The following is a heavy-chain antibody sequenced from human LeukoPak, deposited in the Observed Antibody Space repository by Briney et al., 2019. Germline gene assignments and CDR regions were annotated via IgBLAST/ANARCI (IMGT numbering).Heavy chain of an antibody. J-gene: IGHJ4*02. D-gene: IGHD3-10*01. CDR1: GGTFSSYA. Sequence: SVKVSCKASGGTFSSYAISWVRQAPGQGLEWMGGIIPIFGTANYAQKFQGRVTITADESTSTAYMELSSLRSEDTAVYYCASSLPYGSGNNFDYWGQGTLVTVSS. V-gene: IGHV1-69*13. CDR3: ASSLPYGSGNNFDY. CDR2: IIPIFGTA.